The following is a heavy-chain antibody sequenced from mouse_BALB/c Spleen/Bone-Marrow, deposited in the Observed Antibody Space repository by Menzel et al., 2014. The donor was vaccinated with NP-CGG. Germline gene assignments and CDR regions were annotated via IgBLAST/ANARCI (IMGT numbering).Heavy chain of an antibody. D-gene: IGHD2-4*01. CDR3: ARRRDYDYFDY. V-gene: IGHV5-6*02. J-gene: IGHJ2*01. Sequence: ESGGDLVKPGGSLKLSCAASGFTFSNYGMSWVRQIPDKRLEWVATISSGGTYTFYPDSVKGRFTISRDNTKNTLTLQMTSLKSEDTAMYYCARRRDYDYFDYWGQGTTLTVSS. CDR2: ISSGGTYT. CDR1: GFTFSNYG.